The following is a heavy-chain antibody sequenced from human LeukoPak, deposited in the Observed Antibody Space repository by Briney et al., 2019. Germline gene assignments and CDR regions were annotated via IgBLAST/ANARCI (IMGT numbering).Heavy chain of an antibody. Sequence: ASVKVSCKASGYTFTGYYMHWVRQAPGRGLEWMGWINPNSGGTNYAQKLQGRVTMTTDTSTSTAYMELRSLRSDDTAVYYCARDGGVYYYDSSGSPPAAFDIWGQGTMVTVSS. CDR2: INPNSGGT. J-gene: IGHJ3*02. CDR3: ARDGGVYYYDSSGSPPAAFDI. D-gene: IGHD3-22*01. CDR1: GYTFTGYY. V-gene: IGHV1-2*02.